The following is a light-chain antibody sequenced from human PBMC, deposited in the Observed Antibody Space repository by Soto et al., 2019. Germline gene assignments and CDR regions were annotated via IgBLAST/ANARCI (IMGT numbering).Light chain of an antibody. V-gene: IGKV3-15*01. CDR1: QSVSNN. CDR3: QQYNEWPLT. J-gene: IGKJ4*01. Sequence: EIVMTQSPATLSVSPGERATLSCRASQSVSNNLAWYQQKPGQAPRLLIDHASTGAPGIPARFSGSGSGTELTLTISSVQSEDFAVYYCQQYNEWPLTFGGGTKVEIK. CDR2: HAS.